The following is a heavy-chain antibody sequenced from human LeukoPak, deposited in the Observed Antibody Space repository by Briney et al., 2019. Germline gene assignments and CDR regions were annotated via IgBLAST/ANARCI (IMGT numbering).Heavy chain of an antibody. V-gene: IGHV3-49*03. Sequence: GGSLRLSCTASGFTFGDYAMSWFRQAPGKGLEWVGFIRGKPYGGTTEYAASVKGRFTISRDDSKSIAYLQMNSLNSEDTAVYYCSRGGRIAAAGPDYWGQGTLVTVS. D-gene: IGHD6-13*01. CDR2: IRGKPYGGTT. CDR3: SRGGRIAAAGPDY. CDR1: GFTFGDYA. J-gene: IGHJ4*02.